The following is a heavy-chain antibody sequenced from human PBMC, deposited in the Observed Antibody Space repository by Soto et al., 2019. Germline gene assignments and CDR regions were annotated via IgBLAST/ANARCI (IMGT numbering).Heavy chain of an antibody. J-gene: IGHJ4*02. CDR2: ISAYNGNT. Sequence: QVQLVQSGAEVKKPGASVKVSCKASGYTFTSYGISWVRQAPGQGLEWMGWISAYNGNTNYAKKLQCRVTMTTDTXXXXXXXXXXXXXXXXXXXXXXXXXXXXXXXXAYWGQGTLVTVSS. CDR1: GYTFTSYG. V-gene: IGHV1-18*01. CDR3: XXXXXXXXXXAY.